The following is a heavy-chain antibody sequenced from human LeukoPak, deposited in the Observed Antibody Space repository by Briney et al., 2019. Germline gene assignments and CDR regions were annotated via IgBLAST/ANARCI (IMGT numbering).Heavy chain of an antibody. D-gene: IGHD1-26*01. CDR2: IYYSGST. CDR3: ARRGANSGSYSHFDL. J-gene: IGHJ2*01. V-gene: IGHV4-59*01. Sequence: SETLSLTCTVSGGSITSYYWSWIRQPPGKGLEWIGYIYYSGSTNYNPSLKSRVTISVDTSRNQFSLKLSSVAAADSAVYYCARRGANSGSYSHFDLWGRGTLVTVSS. CDR1: GGSITSYY.